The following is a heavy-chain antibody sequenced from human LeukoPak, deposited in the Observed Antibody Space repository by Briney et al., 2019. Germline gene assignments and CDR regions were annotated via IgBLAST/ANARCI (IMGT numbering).Heavy chain of an antibody. CDR3: AKDAGELELLLYYFDY. D-gene: IGHD1-7*01. J-gene: IGHJ4*02. CDR1: GFTFSSYG. Sequence: QSGGSLRLSCAASGFTFSSYGMHWVRQAPGKGLEWVAFIRYDGSNKYYADSVKGRFTISRDNSKNTLYLQMNSLRAEDTAVYYCAKDAGELELLLYYFDYWGQGTLVTVSS. CDR2: IRYDGSNK. V-gene: IGHV3-30*02.